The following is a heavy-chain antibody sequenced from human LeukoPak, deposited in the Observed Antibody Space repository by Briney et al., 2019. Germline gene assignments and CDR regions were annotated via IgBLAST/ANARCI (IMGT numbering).Heavy chain of an antibody. CDR1: GYTFTSYG. CDR2: ISAYNGNT. D-gene: IGHD2-15*01. CDR3: ARDCSGGSCLFDY. J-gene: IGHJ4*02. Sequence: ASVKVSCKASGYTFTSYGISWVRQAPGQGLEWMGWISAYNGNTNYAQKLQGRVTMTTDTSTSTAHMELRSLRSDDTAVYYCARDCSGGSCLFDYWGQGTLVTVSS. V-gene: IGHV1-18*01.